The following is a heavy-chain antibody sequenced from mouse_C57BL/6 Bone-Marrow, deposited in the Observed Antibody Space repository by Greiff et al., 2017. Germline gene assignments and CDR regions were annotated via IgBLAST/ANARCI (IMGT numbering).Heavy chain of an antibody. CDR1: GYTFTSYW. CDR3: ASDGYYVGAY. Sequence: QVQLQQPGAELVMPGASVKLSCKASGYTFTSYWMHWVKQRPGQGLEWIGEIDPSDSYTNYNQKFKGKSTLTVDKSSSTAYMQLSSLTSEDSAVYYWASDGYYVGAYWGQGTLVTVSA. D-gene: IGHD2-3*01. CDR2: IDPSDSYT. J-gene: IGHJ3*01. V-gene: IGHV1-69*01.